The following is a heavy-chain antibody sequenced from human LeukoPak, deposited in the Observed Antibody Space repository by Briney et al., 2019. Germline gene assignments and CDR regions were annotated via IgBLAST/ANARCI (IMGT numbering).Heavy chain of an antibody. CDR3: ARAELLSLDY. D-gene: IGHD2-21*02. CDR1: GFTVSSNY. Sequence: GSLRLSCAASGFTVSSNYMSWVRQAPGKGLEWVSAISGSGGSTYYADSVKGRFTISRDNSKNTLYLQMNSLRAEDTAAYYCARAELLSLDYWGQGTLVTVSS. V-gene: IGHV3-23*01. J-gene: IGHJ4*02. CDR2: ISGSGGST.